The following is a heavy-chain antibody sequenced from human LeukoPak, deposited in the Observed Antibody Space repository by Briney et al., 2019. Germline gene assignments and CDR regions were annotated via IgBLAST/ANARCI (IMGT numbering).Heavy chain of an antibody. D-gene: IGHD3-10*01. CDR3: ARHYMGSSYNHGLDC. V-gene: IGHV4-39*01. J-gene: IGHJ4*02. Sequence: SETLSLTCSVSGDSISTSSYYWGWIRQPPGKGLEWIGTIYYSGSTYYNPSLTSRVTISVDTSKNQFSLKLSSVTAADTAVYYCARHYMGSSYNHGLDCWGQGTLVTVSS. CDR1: GDSISTSSYY. CDR2: IYYSGST.